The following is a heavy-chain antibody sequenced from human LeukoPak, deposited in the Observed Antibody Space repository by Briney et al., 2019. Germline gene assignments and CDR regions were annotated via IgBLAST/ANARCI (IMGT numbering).Heavy chain of an antibody. Sequence: GGSLRLSCVASRFTFSNYWMSWVRQAPGKGLEWVANINQDGGKKRYVDSMEGRFTISRDNAKESLYLQLNSLRVEDTAVYYCAKWGPYCVGDYCPALDSWGQGNLVTVSS. J-gene: IGHJ4*02. D-gene: IGHD2-21*02. V-gene: IGHV3-7*01. CDR3: AKWGPYCVGDYCPALDS. CDR2: INQDGGKK. CDR1: RFTFSNYW.